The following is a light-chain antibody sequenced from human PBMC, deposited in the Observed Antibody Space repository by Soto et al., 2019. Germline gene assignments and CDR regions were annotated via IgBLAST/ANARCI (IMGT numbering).Light chain of an antibody. Sequence: AIRMTQSPSSLSASTGDRVTITCRASQGISSYLAWYQQKPGKAPKLLIYAASTLQSGVPSRFSGSGSGTDFTLPISCLQSEDFATYYCQQYYNYPHSFGPGTKVDIK. CDR1: QGISSY. V-gene: IGKV1-8*01. CDR2: AAS. CDR3: QQYYNYPHS. J-gene: IGKJ3*01.